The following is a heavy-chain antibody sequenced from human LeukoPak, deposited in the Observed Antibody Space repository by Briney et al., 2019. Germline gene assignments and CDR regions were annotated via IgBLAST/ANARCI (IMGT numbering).Heavy chain of an antibody. J-gene: IGHJ4*02. Sequence: PGGSLRLSCAASGFTFSSYGIHWVRQAPGKGLEWVAVIWDDGSNKYYADSVKGRFTISRDNSKNTLYLQMDSLRAEDTAVYHCARDNLAVAGFDYWGQGTLVTVSS. CDR3: ARDNLAVAGFDY. V-gene: IGHV3-30*19. CDR1: GFTFSSYG. CDR2: IWDDGSNK. D-gene: IGHD6-19*01.